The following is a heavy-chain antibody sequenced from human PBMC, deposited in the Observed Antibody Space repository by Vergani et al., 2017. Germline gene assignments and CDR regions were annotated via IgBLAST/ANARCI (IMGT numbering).Heavy chain of an antibody. CDR2: LSASDRRT. D-gene: IGHD3-10*01. Sequence: EVQLLESGGDLVQPGGSLRLSCAASGFTFIMHAMSWVRQAPGKGLEWVSTLSASDRRTHYADSVKGRFTISRDISKNTLFLHMNSLRPEDTAVYYCAREAVLWFGEYYYYYGMDVWGQGTTVTVSS. J-gene: IGHJ6*02. CDR3: AREAVLWFGEYYYYYGMDV. V-gene: IGHV3-23*01. CDR1: GFTFIMHA.